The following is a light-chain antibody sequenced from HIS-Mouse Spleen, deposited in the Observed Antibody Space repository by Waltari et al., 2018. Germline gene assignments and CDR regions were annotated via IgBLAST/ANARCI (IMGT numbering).Light chain of an antibody. V-gene: IGLV3-10*01. CDR3: YSTDSSGNHRV. J-gene: IGLJ2*01. CDR1: ALPKKY. CDR2: KDS. Sequence: SYELTQPPSVSVSPGQTARITCSGDALPKKYAYWYQQKSGQAPVLVIYKDSQRPSWIPERFPGSSSGTMATLTISGAQVEDEADYYCYSTDSSGNHRVFGGGTKLTVL.